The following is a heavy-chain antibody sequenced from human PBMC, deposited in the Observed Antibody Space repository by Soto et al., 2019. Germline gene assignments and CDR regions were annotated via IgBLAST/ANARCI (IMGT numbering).Heavy chain of an antibody. CDR1: GFSLSTSGVG. D-gene: IGHD6-13*01. CDR2: IYWDDDK. J-gene: IGHJ4*02. CDR3: ALSVAAAATFDY. V-gene: IGHV2-5*02. Sequence: QITLKESGPPLVKPTQTLTLTCTFSGFSLSTSGVGVGWIRQPPGKALEWLALIYWDDDKRYSPSLKSRLTIPKDTSKNQVVLTMTNMDPVDTATYYCALSVAAAATFDYWGQGTLVTVSS.